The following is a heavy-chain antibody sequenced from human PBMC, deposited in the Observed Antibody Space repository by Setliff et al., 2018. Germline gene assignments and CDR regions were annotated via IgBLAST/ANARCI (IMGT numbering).Heavy chain of an antibody. CDR1: GYTFTDYA. CDR2: INPGNGNT. J-gene: IGHJ5*02. CDR3: VRAPPTVVIPPGRAFFDP. D-gene: IGHD2-2*01. Sequence: ASVKVSCKASGYTFTDYAMHWVRQAPGQRLEWMGWINPGNGNTKYSQKFQGRVTITRDTSASTANMELRSLRSDDTAVYYCVRAPPTVVIPPGRAFFDPWGQGTLVTVSS. V-gene: IGHV1-3*01.